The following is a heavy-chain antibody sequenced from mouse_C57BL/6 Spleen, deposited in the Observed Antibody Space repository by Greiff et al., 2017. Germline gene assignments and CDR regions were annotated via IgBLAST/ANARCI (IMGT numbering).Heavy chain of an antibody. Sequence: EVKLMESGGGLVKPGGSLKLSCAASGFTFSSYTMSWVRQTPEKRLEWVATISGGGGNTYYPDSVKGRFTISRDNAKNTLYLQMSSLRSEDTALYYCARRRFDYDVFYWYFDVWGTGTTVTVSS. CDR2: ISGGGGNT. J-gene: IGHJ1*03. CDR3: ARRRFDYDVFYWYFDV. V-gene: IGHV5-9*01. CDR1: GFTFSSYT. D-gene: IGHD2-4*01.